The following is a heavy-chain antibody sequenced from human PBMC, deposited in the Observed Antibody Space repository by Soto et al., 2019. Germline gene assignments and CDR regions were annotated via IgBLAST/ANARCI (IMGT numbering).Heavy chain of an antibody. CDR3: ARGPTAMVPMYYYYYGMDV. J-gene: IGHJ6*02. D-gene: IGHD5-18*01. CDR1: GYTFPSYG. V-gene: IGHV1-18*01. Sequence: ARVKVSCKASGYTFPSYGISWVRQAPGQGLEWMGWVNAYIGKANYAQKFQGRVTITADESTSTAYMELSSLRSEDTAVYYCARGPTAMVPMYYYYYGMDVWGQGTTVTVSS. CDR2: VNAYIGKA.